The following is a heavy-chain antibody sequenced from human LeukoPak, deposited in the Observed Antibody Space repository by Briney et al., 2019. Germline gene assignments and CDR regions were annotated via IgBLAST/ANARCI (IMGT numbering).Heavy chain of an antibody. Sequence: SETLSLTCTVSGGSISSSSYYWGWIRQPPGQGLEWIGSIYYSGSTYYNPSLKSRVTISVDTSKNQFSLKLSSVTAADTAVYYCAREGIRYFDWLFPEAYYFDYWGQGTLVTVSS. J-gene: IGHJ4*02. V-gene: IGHV4-39*02. CDR2: IYYSGST. CDR3: AREGIRYFDWLFPEAYYFDY. CDR1: GGSISSSSYY. D-gene: IGHD3-9*01.